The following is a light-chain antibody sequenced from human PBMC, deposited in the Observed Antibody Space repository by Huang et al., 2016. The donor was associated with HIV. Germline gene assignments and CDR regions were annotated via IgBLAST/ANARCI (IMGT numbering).Light chain of an antibody. J-gene: IGKJ2*03. Sequence: EIVLTQSPDTLSLSPGERATVSCSASQSVTRNYLAWYQQRPCQAPKLLIYGASTRATGIPDRFSGSGSGTDFTLTISRLAPEDFAVYYCQQFGSSPPYSFGQGTKLEIK. CDR3: QQFGSSPPYS. V-gene: IGKV3-20*01. CDR1: QSVTRNY. CDR2: GAS.